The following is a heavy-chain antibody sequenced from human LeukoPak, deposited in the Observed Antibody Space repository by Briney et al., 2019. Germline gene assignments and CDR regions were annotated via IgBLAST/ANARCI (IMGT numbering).Heavy chain of an antibody. CDR2: IYYSGST. D-gene: IGHD4-11*01. V-gene: IGHV4-59*11. CDR3: AREDYTHAFDI. Sequence: SETLSLTCTVSGGSISNHYWSWLRQPPGKGLEWIGYIYYSGSTNYNPSLKSRVTMSVDTSKNQFSLKLSSVTAADTAVYYCAREDYTHAFDIWGQGTMVTVSS. J-gene: IGHJ3*02. CDR1: GGSISNHY.